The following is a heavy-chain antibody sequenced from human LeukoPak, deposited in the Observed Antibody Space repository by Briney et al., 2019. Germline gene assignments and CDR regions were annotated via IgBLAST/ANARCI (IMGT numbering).Heavy chain of an antibody. V-gene: IGHV4-39*01. J-gene: IGHJ3*02. D-gene: IGHD2/OR15-2a*01. CDR1: GGSISSSSYY. Sequence: SETLSLTCTVSGGSISSSSYYWGWIRQPPGKGLEWIGSIYYSGSTYYNPSLKSRVTISVDTSKNQFSLKLSSVTAADTAVYYCARNIVIRAFDIWGQGTMVAVSS. CDR3: ARNIVIRAFDI. CDR2: IYYSGST.